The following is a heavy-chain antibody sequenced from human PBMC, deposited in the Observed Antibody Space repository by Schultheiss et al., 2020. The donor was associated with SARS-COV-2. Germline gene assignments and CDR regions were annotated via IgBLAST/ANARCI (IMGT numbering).Heavy chain of an antibody. CDR1: GGSISRGGNS. J-gene: IGHJ6*02. CDR3: VRDRGYSRTVHDYYEGMDV. D-gene: IGHD6-13*01. V-gene: IGHV4-39*02. Sequence: SETLSLTCTVSGGSISRGGNSWSWIRQPPGKGLEWIGSMYNSGGTYYNPSLKGRVTISLDTSKNQFSLRLSSVTAADTAVYYCVRDRGYSRTVHDYYEGMDVWGQGTTVTVSS. CDR2: MYNSGGT.